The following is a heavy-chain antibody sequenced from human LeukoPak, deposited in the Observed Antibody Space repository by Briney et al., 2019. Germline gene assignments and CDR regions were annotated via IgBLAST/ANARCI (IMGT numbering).Heavy chain of an antibody. D-gene: IGHD5-18*01. CDR3: ARDQGLTAPPPYGLDV. CDR1: GGTFSSSA. V-gene: IGHV1-69*04. CDR2: IIPVLNIT. Sequence: SVTVSCKTSGGTFSSSAITWVRQAPGQGLEWMGRIIPVLNITTYAQKFQGSVTITADTSTSTVYMELSSLRSEETAVYYCARDQGLTAPPPYGLDVWGQGTTVIVSS. J-gene: IGHJ6*02.